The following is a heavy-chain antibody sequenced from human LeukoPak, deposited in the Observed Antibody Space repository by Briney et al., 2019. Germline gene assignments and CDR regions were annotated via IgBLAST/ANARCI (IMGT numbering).Heavy chain of an antibody. J-gene: IGHJ1*01. D-gene: IGHD3-9*01. Sequence: GGSLRLSCAASGFTFSSYAMSWVRQAPGKGLEWVSAISGSGGSTYYADSVKGRFTISRDNSKNTLYLQMNSPRAEDTAVYYCAKYAAYYDILTGYQVAEYFQHWGQGTLVTVSS. CDR3: AKYAAYYDILTGYQVAEYFQH. CDR2: ISGSGGST. V-gene: IGHV3-23*01. CDR1: GFTFSSYA.